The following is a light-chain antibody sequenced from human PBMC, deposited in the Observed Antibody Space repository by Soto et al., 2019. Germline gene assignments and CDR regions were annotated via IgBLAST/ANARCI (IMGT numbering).Light chain of an antibody. V-gene: IGKV2-28*01. CDR3: MQAVQTPPT. J-gene: IGKJ1*01. CDR1: QSLLHSNGYNY. Sequence: DIVMTQSPLSLPVTPGEPASISFRSSQSLLHSNGYNYLDWYLQKPGQSPQLLIYLGSNRASGVPDRFSGSGSGTDFTLKISRVEAEDVGVYYCMQAVQTPPTFGQGTKVDIK. CDR2: LGS.